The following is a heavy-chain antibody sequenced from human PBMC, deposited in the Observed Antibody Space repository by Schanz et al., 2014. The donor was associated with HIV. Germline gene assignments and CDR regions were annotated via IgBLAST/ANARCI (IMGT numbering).Heavy chain of an antibody. J-gene: IGHJ5*02. CDR2: VSGSGAGT. Sequence: EVQLVESGGGVVQPGRSLRLSCAASGFMFSNYAMTWVRQAPGKGLEWVSAVSGSGAGTSYADSVKGRFTIARDNSEKTLYLHMNNLRVEDTAIYYCAKDRCSTTSCYGGNWFDPWGQGTLVTVSP. D-gene: IGHD2-2*01. V-gene: IGHV3-23*04. CDR1: GFMFSNYA. CDR3: AKDRCSTTSCYGGNWFDP.